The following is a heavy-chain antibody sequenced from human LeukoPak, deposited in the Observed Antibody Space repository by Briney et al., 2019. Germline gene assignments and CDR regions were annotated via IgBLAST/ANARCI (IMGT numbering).Heavy chain of an antibody. CDR3: ARSNSGSYGWFDP. D-gene: IGHD1-26*01. CDR1: GDSMSGY. V-gene: IGHV4-4*07. Sequence: SETLSLTCTVSGDSMSGYWGWVRQPAGKGLEWIGRISTSGGTDYNPSLKRRITMSVDTSKNQFSLKLRSMTAADTAVYYCARSNSGSYGWFDPWGQGTLVTVSS. CDR2: ISTSGGT. J-gene: IGHJ5*02.